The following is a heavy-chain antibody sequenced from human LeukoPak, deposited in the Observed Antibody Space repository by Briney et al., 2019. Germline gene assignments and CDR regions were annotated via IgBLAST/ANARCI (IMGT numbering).Heavy chain of an antibody. D-gene: IGHD3-22*01. J-gene: IGHJ4*02. V-gene: IGHV3-30*02. CDR3: ARGDSSDY. Sequence: GGSLRLSCAASGFTFSSYGMHWVRQAPGKGLEWVAFIRYDGSNKYYADSVKGRFTISRDNAKNSLYLQMNSLRAEDTAVYYCARGDSSDYWGQGTLVTVSS. CDR2: IRYDGSNK. CDR1: GFTFSSYG.